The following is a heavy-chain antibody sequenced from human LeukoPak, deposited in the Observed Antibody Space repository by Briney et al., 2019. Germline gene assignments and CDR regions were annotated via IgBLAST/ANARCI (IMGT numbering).Heavy chain of an antibody. J-gene: IGHJ3*02. CDR3: ASAEQSIAAVGDAFDI. CDR1: GGSISSYY. Sequence: SETLSLTCTVSGGSISSYYWSWIRQPAGKGLEWIGRIYTSGSTNYNPSLKSRVTMSVDKSKNQFSLKLSSVTAADTAVYYCASAEQSIAAVGDAFDIWGQGTMVTVSS. D-gene: IGHD6-25*01. CDR2: IYTSGST. V-gene: IGHV4-4*07.